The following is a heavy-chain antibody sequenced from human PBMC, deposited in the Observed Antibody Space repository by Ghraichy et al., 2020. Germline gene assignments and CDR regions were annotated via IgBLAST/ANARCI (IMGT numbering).Heavy chain of an antibody. CDR3: ARDRSSSSGWFDP. CDR1: GGTFSSYA. J-gene: IGHJ5*02. V-gene: IGHV1-69*13. D-gene: IGHD6-6*01. CDR2: IIPIFGTA. Sequence: SVKVSCRASGGTFSSYAISWVRQAPGQGLEWMGGIIPIFGTANYAQKFQGRVTITADESTSTAYMELSSLRSEDTAVYYCARDRSSSSGWFDPWGQGTLVTVSS.